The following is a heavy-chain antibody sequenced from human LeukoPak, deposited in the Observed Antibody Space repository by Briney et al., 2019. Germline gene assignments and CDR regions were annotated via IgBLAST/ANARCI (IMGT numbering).Heavy chain of an antibody. CDR3: ARTLWTFRYYFDY. CDR2: ISGSGGST. D-gene: IGHD3-10*01. J-gene: IGHJ4*02. V-gene: IGHV3-23*01. CDR1: GFTFSSYA. Sequence: GGSLRLSCAASGFTFSSYAMSWVRQAPGEGLEWVSAISGSGGSTYYADSVKGRFTISRDNSKNTLYLQMNSLRAEDTAVYYCARTLWTFRYYFDYWGQGTLVTVSS.